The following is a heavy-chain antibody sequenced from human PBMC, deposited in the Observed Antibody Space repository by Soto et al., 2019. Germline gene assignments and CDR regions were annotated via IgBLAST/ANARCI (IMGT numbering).Heavy chain of an antibody. CDR1: GGTFRNYP. V-gene: IGHV1-69*02. CDR3: ARGPLVVLNYFES. Sequence: QVQLVQSGTEVKKPGSSVKVSCKASGGTFRNYPINWVRQAPGQGLEWMGSIFPLTDIPDYAQNFQARLTISADKSTSTAYRELSSLTFDDTAMYFCARGPLVVLNYFESWGQGTLVTVSS. CDR2: IFPLTDIP. J-gene: IGHJ4*02.